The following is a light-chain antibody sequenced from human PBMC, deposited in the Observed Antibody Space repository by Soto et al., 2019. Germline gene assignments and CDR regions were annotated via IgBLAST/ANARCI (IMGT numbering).Light chain of an antibody. CDR2: DAS. V-gene: IGKV3-11*01. Sequence: VVLTQSPATLSLSPGERATLSCRTSLSVSVYLDWYQQKPGQAPRLLISDASNRATGIPARFSGSGSGTDFTLTISSLEPEDFAVYSCHQRQYWPPITFGQGKRLEIK. CDR1: LSVSVY. J-gene: IGKJ5*01. CDR3: HQRQYWPPIT.